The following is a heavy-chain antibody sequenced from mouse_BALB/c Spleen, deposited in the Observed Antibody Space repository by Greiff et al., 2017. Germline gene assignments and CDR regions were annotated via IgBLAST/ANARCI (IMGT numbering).Heavy chain of an antibody. CDR2: INPSTGYT. D-gene: IGHD4-1*01. CDR1: GYTFTSYW. CDR3: ARSAGTNYAMDY. Sequence: VQLQQSGAELAKPGASVKMSCKASGYTFTSYWMHWVKQRPGQGLEWIGYINPSTGYTEYNQKFKDKATLTADKSSSTAYMQLSSLTSEDSAVYYCARSAGTNYAMDYWGQGTSVTVSS. V-gene: IGHV1-7*01. J-gene: IGHJ4*01.